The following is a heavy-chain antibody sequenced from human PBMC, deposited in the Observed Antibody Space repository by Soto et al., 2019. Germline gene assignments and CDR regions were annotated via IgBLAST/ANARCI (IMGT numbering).Heavy chain of an antibody. D-gene: IGHD2-8*01. CDR3: ARALRNGYFYGMDI. J-gene: IGHJ6*02. V-gene: IGHV1-46*01. Sequence: GASVKVSCKASGYAFSNNFMHWVRQAPAQGLEWMGVINPTTGLTSNAQKFQGRITMTSDTSSSTAYMELSSLRSEDTAVYYCARALRNGYFYGMDIWGQGTRSPSP. CDR2: INPTTGLT. CDR1: GYAFSNNF.